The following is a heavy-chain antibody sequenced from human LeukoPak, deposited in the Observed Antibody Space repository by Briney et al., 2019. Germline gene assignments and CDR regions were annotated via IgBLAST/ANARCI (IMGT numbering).Heavy chain of an antibody. CDR2: ISAYNGNT. D-gene: IGHD2-2*01. CDR1: GYTFTSYG. CDR3: ARHSLGNCYARRGYYYFDY. V-gene: IGHV1-18*01. J-gene: IGHJ4*02. Sequence: ASVKVSCKASGYTFTSYGISWVRQAPGQGLEWMGWISAYNGNTNYAQKLQGRVTMTTDTSTSTAYMELRSLRSDDTAVYYCARHSLGNCYARRGYYYFDYWHQVTLVIVT.